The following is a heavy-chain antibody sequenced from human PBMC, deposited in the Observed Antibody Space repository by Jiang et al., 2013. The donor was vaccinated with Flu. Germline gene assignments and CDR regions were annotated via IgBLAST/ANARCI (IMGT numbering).Heavy chain of an antibody. J-gene: IGHJ4*02. CDR1: GYTFTNYW. Sequence: KKPGESLTLSCKTPGYTFTNYWITWVRQMPGKGLEWMGRIDPRSSYTSYSPSFQGHVTLTVDKSIITAYLQWSSLEASDTAMYYCARHALGSSGWHYFDDWGQGTLVTVSS. V-gene: IGHV5-10-1*01. CDR3: ARHALGSSGWHYFDD. CDR2: IDPRSSYT. D-gene: IGHD6-25*01.